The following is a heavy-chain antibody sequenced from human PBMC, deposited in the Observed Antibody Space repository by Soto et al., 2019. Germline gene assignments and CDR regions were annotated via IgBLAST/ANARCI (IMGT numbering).Heavy chain of an antibody. CDR3: ARSVFP. CDR1: GGSISSGGYY. CDR2: IYYSGSP. V-gene: IGHV4-31*03. J-gene: IGHJ5*02. Sequence: QVQLQESGPGLVKPSQTLSLTCTVSGGSISSGGYYWNWIRQHPGKGLEWIGYIYYSGSPYYTPSLXSXXTISVDTSKNQFSLKLNSVTAADTAVYYCARSVFPWGQGTLVTVSS.